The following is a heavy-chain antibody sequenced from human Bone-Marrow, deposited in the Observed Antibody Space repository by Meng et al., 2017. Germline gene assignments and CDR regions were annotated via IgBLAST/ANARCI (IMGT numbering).Heavy chain of an antibody. D-gene: IGHD2/OR15-2a*01. CDR2: ISYDGSDK. CDR1: EFNFRTYA. J-gene: IGHJ6*02. CDR3: ARDSNGMDV. Sequence: GESLKISCAASEFNFRTYAMHWVRQAPGKGLEWVTVISYDGSDKMYADSVKGRFTSSRDNSKNTLYLQMNSLRAEDTAVYYCARDSNGMDVWGQGTTVTVSS. V-gene: IGHV3-30*07.